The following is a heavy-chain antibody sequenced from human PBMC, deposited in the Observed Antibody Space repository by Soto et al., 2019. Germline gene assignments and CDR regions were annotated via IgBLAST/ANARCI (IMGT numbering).Heavy chain of an antibody. CDR3: SKFKYSTSVRYLQH. CDR2: IYPGDSDT. J-gene: IGHJ1*01. CDR1: GYSFAGYW. Sequence: GESLKISCKGSGYSFAGYWIGWVRQMPGRGLEWMGIIYPGDSDTRYSPSFQGQVTISADKSINTAYLQWSSLKASDTAIYYCSKFKYSTSVRYLQHWGQGTPVTVSS. D-gene: IGHD6-6*01. V-gene: IGHV5-51*01.